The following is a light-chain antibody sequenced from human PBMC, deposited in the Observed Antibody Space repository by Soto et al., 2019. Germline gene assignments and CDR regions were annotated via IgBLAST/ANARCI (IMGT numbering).Light chain of an antibody. CDR2: EVT. J-gene: IGLJ2*01. V-gene: IGLV2-14*01. CDR1: SSDVGGYKY. CDR3: SSYTSSSTLDV. Sequence: QSALTQPASVSGSPGQSITISCTGTSSDVGGYKYVSWYQHHPGKAPKLMIYEVTNRPSGVSNRFSGSKSGNTASLTISGLRAEDEADYYCSSYTSSSTLDVFGGGTKLTVL.